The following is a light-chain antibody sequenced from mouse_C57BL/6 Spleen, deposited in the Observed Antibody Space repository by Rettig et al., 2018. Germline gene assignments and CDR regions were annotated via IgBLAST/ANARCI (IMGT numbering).Light chain of an antibody. CDR3: QQYSSCPLT. CDR1: QDVDTA. V-gene: IGKV6-23*01. Sequence: DIVMTQSHKFMSTSVGDRVSITCKASQDVDTAVAWYQQKPGQSPKLLIYWASTRHTRVPDHFTGSGSGTDFTLTISNVQSEDLADYFCQQYSSCPLTFGAGTKLEL. J-gene: IGKJ5*01. CDR2: WAS.